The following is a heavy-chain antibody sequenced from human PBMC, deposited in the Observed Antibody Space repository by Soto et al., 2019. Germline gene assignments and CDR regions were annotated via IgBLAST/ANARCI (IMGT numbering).Heavy chain of an antibody. CDR3: ARGVLA. Sequence: PSETLSLTCSVSGGSVNSGGYSWIWIRHPPGKGLEWIGFISPSGSPAYKPSLKSRVTISVDRSNNQISLELSSVTAADTAVYYCARGVLAWGPGTLVTVSS. J-gene: IGHJ5*02. V-gene: IGHV4-30-2*01. D-gene: IGHD2-8*01. CDR1: GGSVNSGGYS. CDR2: ISPSGSP.